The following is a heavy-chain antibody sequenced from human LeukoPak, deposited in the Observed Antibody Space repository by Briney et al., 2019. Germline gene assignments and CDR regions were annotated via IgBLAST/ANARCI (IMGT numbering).Heavy chain of an antibody. V-gene: IGHV3-30*04. CDR2: ISYDGSNK. J-gene: IGHJ6*02. CDR1: GITFSSYA. CDR3: ARPQNSGSKDYYYGMDV. D-gene: IGHD5-12*01. Sequence: GGSLRLSCAASGITFSSYAMHWVRQAPGKGLEWVAVISYDGSNKYYADSVKGRFTISRDNSKNTLYLQMNSLRAEDTAVYYCARPQNSGSKDYYYGMDVWGQGTTVTVSS.